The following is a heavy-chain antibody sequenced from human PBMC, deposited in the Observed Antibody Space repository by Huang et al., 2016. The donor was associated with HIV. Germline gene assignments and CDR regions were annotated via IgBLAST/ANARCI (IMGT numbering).Heavy chain of an antibody. CDR2: ITFDGKNK. D-gene: IGHD1-1*01. CDR3: AKDNDLYYFDY. J-gene: IGHJ4*02. CDR1: GFTFSGYG. V-gene: IGHV3-30*18. Sequence: QVHLVESGGGVVQPGRSLRLSCAASGFTFSGYGMHGVRQAPGKGREWVAVITFDGKNKYYADSVRGRFTVSRDNSQNTVSLQMNTLRAEDTAVYYCAKDNDLYYFDYWGQGTLVTVS.